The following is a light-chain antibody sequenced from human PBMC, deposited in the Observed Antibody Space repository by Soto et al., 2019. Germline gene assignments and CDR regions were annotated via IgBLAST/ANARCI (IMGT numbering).Light chain of an antibody. CDR3: QQYNNWPWT. V-gene: IGKV3-15*01. CDR2: GAS. Sequence: EIVMTQSPATLPVSPGERATLSCRASQSVSSNLAWYQQKPGQAPGLLIYGASTRATGIPARFSGSGSGTEFTLTISSLQSEDFAVYYCQQYNNWPWTFGQGTKVEIK. J-gene: IGKJ1*01. CDR1: QSVSSN.